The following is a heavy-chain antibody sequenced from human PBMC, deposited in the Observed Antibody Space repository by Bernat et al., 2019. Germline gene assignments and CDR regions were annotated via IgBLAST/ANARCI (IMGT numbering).Heavy chain of an antibody. D-gene: IGHD3-10*01. Sequence: QVQLVESGGGVVQPGRPLRLSCAASGFTFSRYHMHWVRQAPGKGLEWGAVIWYDGTNTFYAESVKGRFTISRDNSMNTLYVQMTRLRAEDMAVYYCAIDLKVQGVITPSGYFDYWGQGTLVTVSS. J-gene: IGHJ4*02. CDR3: AIDLKVQGVITPSGYFDY. CDR1: GFTFSRYH. V-gene: IGHV3-33*01. CDR2: IWYDGTNT.